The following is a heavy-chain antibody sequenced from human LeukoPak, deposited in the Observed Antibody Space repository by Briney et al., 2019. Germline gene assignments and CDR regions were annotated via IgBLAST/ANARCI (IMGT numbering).Heavy chain of an antibody. D-gene: IGHD6-13*01. CDR3: VREEVAAAGHTNWFDP. J-gene: IGHJ5*02. CDR2: IYYSGST. Sequence: SETLSLTCTVSGGSISSGGYYWSWIRQHPGKGLEWIGYIYYSGSTYYNPSLKSRIIISVDTSKNQFSLKLSSVTAADTAVYYCVREEVAAAGHTNWFDPWGQGTLVTVSS. CDR1: GGSISSGGYY. V-gene: IGHV4-30-4*08.